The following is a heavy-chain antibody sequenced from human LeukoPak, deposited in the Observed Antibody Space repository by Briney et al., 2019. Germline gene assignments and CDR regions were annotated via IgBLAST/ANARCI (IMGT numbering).Heavy chain of an antibody. D-gene: IGHD3-3*01. J-gene: IGHJ4*02. CDR3: ATVSRDFWSGYYPH. CDR2: ISAYNGNT. CDR1: GYTFTSYG. V-gene: IGHV1-18*01. Sequence: ASVKVSCKASGYTFTSYGISWVRQAPGQGLEWMGWISAYNGNTNYAQKFQGRVTMTEDTSTDTAYMELSSLRSEDTAVYYCATVSRDFWSGYYPHWGQGTLVTVSS.